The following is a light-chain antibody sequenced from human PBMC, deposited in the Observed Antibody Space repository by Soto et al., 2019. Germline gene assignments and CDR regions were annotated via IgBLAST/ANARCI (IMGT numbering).Light chain of an antibody. J-gene: IGLJ1*01. CDR1: SSDLGKYNY. V-gene: IGLV2-14*01. CDR2: EVT. Sequence: QSALTQPASVSGSPGQSITISCTGTSSDLGKYNYVSWFQQHPGKAPKLMIYEVTNRPSGVSSRFSGSKSGNTASLTVSGLQTDDEADYYCCSFTTSNTRVFGSGTKITVL. CDR3: CSFTTSNTRV.